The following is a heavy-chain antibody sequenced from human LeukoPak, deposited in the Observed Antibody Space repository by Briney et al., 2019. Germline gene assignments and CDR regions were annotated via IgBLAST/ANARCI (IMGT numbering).Heavy chain of an antibody. CDR1: GGSIYSTSFY. V-gene: IGHV4-39*07. Sequence: PSETLSLTCTVSGGSIYSTSFYWDWIRQPPGKGLEWIGRIYFSGGTSYNPSLKSRVTISVDTSKNQFSLRLRSVTAAGTAVYYCARRYRKGYCSTTTCNWFDPWGQGTLVTVSS. CDR3: ARRYRKGYCSTTTCNWFDP. CDR2: IYFSGGT. J-gene: IGHJ5*02. D-gene: IGHD2-2*01.